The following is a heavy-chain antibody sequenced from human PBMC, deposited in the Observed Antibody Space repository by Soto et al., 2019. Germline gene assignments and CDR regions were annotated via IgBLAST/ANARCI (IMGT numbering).Heavy chain of an antibody. V-gene: IGHV3-33*01. CDR3: ARESRWLRGDVDY. J-gene: IGHJ4*02. CDR2: IWYDGSNK. CDR1: GFTFSSYG. Sequence: QVQLVESGGGVVQPGRSLRLSCAASGFTFSSYGMHWVRQAPGKGLEWVAVIWYDGSNKYYADSVEGRFTISRDNSKNTLYLQMNSLRAEDTAVYYCARESRWLRGDVDYWGQGTLVTVSS. D-gene: IGHD5-12*01.